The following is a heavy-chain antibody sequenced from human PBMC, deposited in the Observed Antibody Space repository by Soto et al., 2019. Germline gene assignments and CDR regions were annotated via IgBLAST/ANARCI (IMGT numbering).Heavy chain of an antibody. J-gene: IGHJ4*02. CDR2: IYYSGST. D-gene: IGHD2-15*01. CDR1: GGSISSGDYY. V-gene: IGHV4-30-4*01. CDR3: AREVAVRDYCSGGSCYPDY. Sequence: QVQLQESGPGLVKPSQTLSLTCTVSGGSISSGDYYWSWIRQPPGKGLEWIGYIYYSGSTYYNPSLKSRVTISVDTSKNQFSLKLSSVTGADTAVYYCAREVAVRDYCSGGSCYPDYWGQGTLVTVSS.